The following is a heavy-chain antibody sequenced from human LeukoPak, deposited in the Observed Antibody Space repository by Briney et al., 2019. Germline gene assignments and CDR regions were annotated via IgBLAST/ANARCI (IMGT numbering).Heavy chain of an antibody. D-gene: IGHD3-10*01. Sequence: GRSLRLSCAASGFTFSSYAMHWVRQAPGKGLEWVAVISYDGGNKYYADSVKGRFTISRDNSKNTLYLQMNSLRAEDTAVYYCARAPPYYYGSGSYFGRLDYWGQGTLVTVSS. CDR3: ARAPPYYYGSGSYFGRLDY. V-gene: IGHV3-30*01. CDR1: GFTFSSYA. J-gene: IGHJ4*02. CDR2: ISYDGGNK.